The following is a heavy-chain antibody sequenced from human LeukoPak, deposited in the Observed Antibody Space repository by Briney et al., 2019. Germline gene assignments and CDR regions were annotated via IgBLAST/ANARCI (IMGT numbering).Heavy chain of an antibody. V-gene: IGHV4-39*07. J-gene: IGHJ6*03. D-gene: IGHD3-3*01. CDR3: AREGRFLEWPAYYYYMDV. CDR2: IYYGGST. CDR1: GGSISSSSYY. Sequence: PSETLSLTCTVSGGSISSSSYYWGWIRQPPGKGLEWIGSIYYGGSTYSNPSLKSRVTISVDTSKNQFSLKLSSVTAADTAVYYCAREGRFLEWPAYYYYMDVWGKGTTVTVSS.